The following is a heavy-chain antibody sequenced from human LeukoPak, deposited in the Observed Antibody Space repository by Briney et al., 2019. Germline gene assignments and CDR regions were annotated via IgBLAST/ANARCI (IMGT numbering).Heavy chain of an antibody. CDR2: STDKLYSYTT. CDR3: VRAGGTRGYDI. Sequence: PGGSLRLSCAVSGFTFSDHRMDWVRQVPGKGLQWVGRSTDKLYSYTTEYAASVKGRFTISRADSENSLYLQMNCLKTEDTAVYYCVRAGGTRGYDIWGQGTMVTVSS. CDR1: GFTFSDHR. D-gene: IGHD2-15*01. J-gene: IGHJ3*02. V-gene: IGHV3-72*01.